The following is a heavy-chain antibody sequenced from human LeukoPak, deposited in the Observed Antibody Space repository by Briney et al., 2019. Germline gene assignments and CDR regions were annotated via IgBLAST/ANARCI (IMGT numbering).Heavy chain of an antibody. V-gene: IGHV3-7*03. CDR2: IKQAGSEK. J-gene: IGHJ4*02. Sequence: GGSLRLSCVASGFTFSSYWMSWVRQAPGKGLEWVANIKQAGSEKYYVDSVKGRFTISRDNAKKSLYLQMNSLRAEDTAVYYCARYISSWSDFWGQGTLVTVSS. CDR1: GFTFSSYW. D-gene: IGHD6-13*01. CDR3: ARYISSWSDF.